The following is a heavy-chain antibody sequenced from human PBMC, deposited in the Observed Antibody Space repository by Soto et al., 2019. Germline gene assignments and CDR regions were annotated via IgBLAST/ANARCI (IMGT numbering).Heavy chain of an antibody. V-gene: IGHV5-51*01. D-gene: IGHD1-1*01. J-gene: IGHJ6*02. Sequence: GESLKISCKGSGYTFASYWIAWVRQMPGKGLEWMGIIYPNDFDTKYSPSFQGQVTISADESIDTPYLQWHSLKASDTSMYYCARQSATSPTYHYYEMDVWGQGTLVTVSS. CDR3: ARQSATSPTYHYYEMDV. CDR1: GYTFASYW. CDR2: IYPNDFDT.